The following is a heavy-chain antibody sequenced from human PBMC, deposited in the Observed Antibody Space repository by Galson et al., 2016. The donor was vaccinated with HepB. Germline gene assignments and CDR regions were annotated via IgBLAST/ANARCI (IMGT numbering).Heavy chain of an antibody. CDR3: ARVGLDIFDS. CDR2: ISHSSNTI. D-gene: IGHD1-26*01. Sequence: SLRLSCAASGFTFSASTMTWVRQAPGKGLEWISYISHSSNTIYYAESVKGRFTISGDNAKNSVHLQLNSLRAEDTALYYCARVGLDIFDSWGQGTLVTVSS. CDR1: GFTFSAST. V-gene: IGHV3-48*04. J-gene: IGHJ4*02.